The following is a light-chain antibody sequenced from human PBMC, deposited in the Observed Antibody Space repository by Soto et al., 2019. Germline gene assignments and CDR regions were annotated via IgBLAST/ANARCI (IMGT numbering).Light chain of an antibody. CDR1: QGISTY. Sequence: IQMTQSPPSLSASVGDRVTITCRASQGISTYLNWYQQKPGKAPKLLIYAASSLQSGVPSRFSGSGSETDFTLTISSLQPEDFATYSCQQSYSTTWTFGQGTKVDIK. V-gene: IGKV1-39*01. CDR2: AAS. J-gene: IGKJ1*01. CDR3: QQSYSTTWT.